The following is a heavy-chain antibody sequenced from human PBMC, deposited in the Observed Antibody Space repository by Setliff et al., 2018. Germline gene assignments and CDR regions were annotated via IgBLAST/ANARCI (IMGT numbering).Heavy chain of an antibody. CDR1: GGSFSNYY. J-gene: IGHJ6*03. V-gene: IGHV4-34*01. CDR3: ARMTGFFYVDA. CDR2: INHSGST. D-gene: IGHD3-3*01. Sequence: SETLSLTCVVYGGSFSNYYWSWIRQPPGKGLEWIGEINHSGSTNYNPSLKSRVTISLDASKNQFSLRLTSVTAADTAVYYCARMTGFFYVDAWGNGTTVTVSS.